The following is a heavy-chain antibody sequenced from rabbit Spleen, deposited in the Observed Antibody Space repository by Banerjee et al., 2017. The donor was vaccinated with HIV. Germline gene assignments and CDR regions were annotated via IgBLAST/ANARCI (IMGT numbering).Heavy chain of an antibody. CDR1: GFSFGDRDV. D-gene: IGHD5-1*01. Sequence: QSLEESGGGLVKPEGSLTVTCKASGFSFGDRDVMCWVRQAPGKGLEWIACINTATGKAVYATWAKGRFTISKTSSTTVTLQMTSLTVADTATYFCARAGEGGDGYLNLWGPGTLVTVS. J-gene: IGHJ4*01. CDR3: ARAGEGGDGYLNL. V-gene: IGHV1S40*01. CDR2: INTATGKA.